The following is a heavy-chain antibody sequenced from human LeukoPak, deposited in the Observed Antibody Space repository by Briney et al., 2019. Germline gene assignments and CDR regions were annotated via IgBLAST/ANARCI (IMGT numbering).Heavy chain of an antibody. J-gene: IGHJ4*02. CDR3: ARLTTGVYYNC. Sequence: SQTLPLTCAVCGGSLSSDTYYWPWMRQPAGKGLAWVGRIYTTWWTNHNQSLTSRATMSTDTSKNQFSLKLSSVTAADTAVYYCARLTTGVYYNCWGQGTLVTVSS. V-gene: IGHV4-61*02. D-gene: IGHD3-22*01. CDR2: IYTTWWT. CDR1: GGSLSSDTYY.